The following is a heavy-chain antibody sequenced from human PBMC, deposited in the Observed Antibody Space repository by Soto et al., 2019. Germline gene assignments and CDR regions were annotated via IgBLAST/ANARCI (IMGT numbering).Heavy chain of an antibody. D-gene: IGHD6-6*01. J-gene: IGHJ4*02. CDR1: GFTFSSFE. Sequence: GSLRLSCVGSGFTFSSFEMNWVRQTPGKGLEWLSYIGRSGETIYYADSVKGRFTISRDNAKSSLFLQMTGLRDEDTGIYYCARDSRGGAARRPTFYYWGRGTLVTVSS. V-gene: IGHV3-48*03. CDR3: ARDSRGGAARRPTFYY. CDR2: IGRSGETI.